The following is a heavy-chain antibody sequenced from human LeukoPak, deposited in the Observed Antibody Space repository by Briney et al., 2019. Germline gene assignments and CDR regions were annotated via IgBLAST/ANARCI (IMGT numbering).Heavy chain of an antibody. Sequence: GGSLRLSCAASGFTFSGSAMHWVRRASGKGLEWVGRIRSKANSYATVYAASVKGRFTISRDDSKNTAYLQMNSLRAEDTAVYYCARSVVAATETFDYWGQGTLVTVSS. CDR3: ARSVVAATETFDY. CDR1: GFTFSGSA. D-gene: IGHD2-15*01. V-gene: IGHV3-73*01. J-gene: IGHJ4*02. CDR2: IRSKANSYAT.